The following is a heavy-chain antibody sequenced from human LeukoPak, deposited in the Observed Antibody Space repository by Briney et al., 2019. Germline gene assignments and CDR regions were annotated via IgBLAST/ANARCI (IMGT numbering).Heavy chain of an antibody. V-gene: IGHV1-18*01. CDR3: ARDHPSLSPVALTY. D-gene: IGHD2-2*01. CDR2: INGNNGNT. CDR1: GYTFSSFG. J-gene: IGHJ4*02. Sequence: ASVKVSCKASGYTFSSFGISWVRQAPGQGLEWMGWINGNNGNTNYAEKLQGRLTMTTDTSTSTAYMELRSLRSDDTAVYYCARDHPSLSPVALTYWAQGTLATVSS.